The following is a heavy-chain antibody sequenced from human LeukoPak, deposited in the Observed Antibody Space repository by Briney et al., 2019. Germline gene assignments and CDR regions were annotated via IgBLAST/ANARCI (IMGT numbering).Heavy chain of an antibody. V-gene: IGHV1-2*02. CDR2: INPNSGGT. D-gene: IGHD5-18*01. J-gene: IGHJ4*02. CDR1: GYTLTGYY. Sequence: ASVKVSCKASGYTLTGYYMHWVRQAPGQGLEWMGWINPNSGGTNYAQKFQGRVTMTRDTSISTAYMELSRLRSDDTAVHYCAIGYSYGLMGFDYWGQGTLVTVSS. CDR3: AIGYSYGLMGFDY.